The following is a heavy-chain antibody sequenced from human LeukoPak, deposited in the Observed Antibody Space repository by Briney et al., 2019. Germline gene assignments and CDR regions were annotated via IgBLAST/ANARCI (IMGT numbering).Heavy chain of an antibody. Sequence: GGSLRLSCAASGFTFSSYAMSWVRQAPGKGLEWVSSISGSGDSTYYADSVKGRFTFSRDNSKNTLYLQLNSLRVEDTAVYYCAKSRSSEARAGSNYWGQGTLVTVSS. J-gene: IGHJ4*02. CDR2: ISGSGDST. CDR3: AKSRSSEARAGSNY. D-gene: IGHD6-6*01. CDR1: GFTFSSYA. V-gene: IGHV3-23*01.